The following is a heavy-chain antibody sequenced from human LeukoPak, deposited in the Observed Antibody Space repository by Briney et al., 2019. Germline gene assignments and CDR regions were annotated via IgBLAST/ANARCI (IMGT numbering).Heavy chain of an antibody. CDR3: ARSSGSYGLFKIDY. CDR2: INPNSGGT. CDR1: GYSFTSYG. J-gene: IGHJ4*02. Sequence: ASVKVSCKASGYSFTSYGISWVRQAPGQGLEWMGRINPNSGGTNYAQKFQGRVTMTRDTSISTAYMELSRLRSDDTAVYYCARSSGSYGLFKIDYWGQGTLVTVSS. D-gene: IGHD1-26*01. V-gene: IGHV1-2*06.